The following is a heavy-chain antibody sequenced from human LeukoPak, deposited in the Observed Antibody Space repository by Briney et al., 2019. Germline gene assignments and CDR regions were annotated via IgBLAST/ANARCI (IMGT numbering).Heavy chain of an antibody. Sequence: GASVKVSCKASGYTFTSYGISWVRPAPGQGLEWMGWISAYNRNTNYAQKLQARVTMTTDTSTSTSYMELRSLRSDDTAVYYCARDGDYYGSSRYHGIGAFDVWGQGTMVTVSS. CDR3: ARDGDYYGSSRYHGIGAFDV. J-gene: IGHJ3*01. CDR1: GYTFTSYG. D-gene: IGHD3-22*01. V-gene: IGHV1-18*01. CDR2: ISAYNRNT.